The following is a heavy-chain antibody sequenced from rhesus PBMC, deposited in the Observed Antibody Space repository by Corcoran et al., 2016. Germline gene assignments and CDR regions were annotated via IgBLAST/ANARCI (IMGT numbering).Heavy chain of an antibody. J-gene: IGHJ4*01. CDR3: ARMYGSRLYYFDY. V-gene: IGHV3S18*01. Sequence: EVQLVESGGGLAKPGVSLRLSCAASGFRFSDFYMYWVRPAPGMGLEWVAGISYTGGSTYYADSVKGRFTISRENAKNTLYLQMDSLRAEDTAVYYCARMYGSRLYYFDYWGQGVLVTVSS. D-gene: IGHD4-29*01. CDR2: ISYTGGST. CDR1: GFRFSDFY.